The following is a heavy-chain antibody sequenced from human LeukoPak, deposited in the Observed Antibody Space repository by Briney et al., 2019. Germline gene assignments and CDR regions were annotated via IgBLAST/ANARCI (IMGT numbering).Heavy chain of an antibody. J-gene: IGHJ4*02. CDR3: ARGFGGSRTGGFDY. D-gene: IGHD3-16*01. CDR2: IYHTGST. Sequence: SETLSLTCSDSGGSIRSFHWIWIRQPPGKGLEWIGYIYHTGSTNYNPSLKSRVSISADTSKNQFSLRLRSVTAADTAVYNCARGFGGSRTGGFDYWGQGTLVTASS. CDR1: GGSIRSFH. V-gene: IGHV4-59*01.